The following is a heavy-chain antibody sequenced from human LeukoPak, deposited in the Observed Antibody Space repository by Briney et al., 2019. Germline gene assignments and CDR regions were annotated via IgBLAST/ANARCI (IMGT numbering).Heavy chain of an antibody. CDR3: AKGDSSGSYYPNFDY. J-gene: IGHJ4*02. CDR2: ISWNSGSI. Sequence: GRSLRLSCAASGFTFDDYAMHWVRQAPGKGLEWVSGISWNSGSIGYADSVKGRFTISRDNAKNSLYLQMNSLRAEDTALYYCAKGDSSGSYYPNFDYWGQGTLVTVSS. CDR1: GFTFDDYA. V-gene: IGHV3-9*01. D-gene: IGHD3-22*01.